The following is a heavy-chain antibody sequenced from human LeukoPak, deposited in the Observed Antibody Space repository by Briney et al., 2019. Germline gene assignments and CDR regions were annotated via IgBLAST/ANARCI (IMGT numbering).Heavy chain of an antibody. CDR2: IRSKAYGGTT. Sequence: GGSLRLSCTASGFTFGDYSMSWFRQAPGKGLECVGFIRSKAYGGTTEYAASVKGRFTISRDDSKSIAYLQMNSLKTEDTAVYYCTLSDWNDRSAYYYGMDVWGQGTTVTVSS. J-gene: IGHJ6*02. V-gene: IGHV3-49*03. D-gene: IGHD1-1*01. CDR1: GFTFGDYS. CDR3: TLSDWNDRSAYYYGMDV.